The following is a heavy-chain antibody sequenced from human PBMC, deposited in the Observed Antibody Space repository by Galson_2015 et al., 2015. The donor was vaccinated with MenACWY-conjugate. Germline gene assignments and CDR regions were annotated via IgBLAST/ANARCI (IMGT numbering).Heavy chain of an antibody. CDR3: ARDWGSGSYDRWFDP. Sequence: YSGSTYYNPSLKSRVTISVDTSKNQFSLKLSSVTAADTAVYYCARDWGSGSYDRWFDPWGQGTLVTVSS. J-gene: IGHJ5*02. CDR2: YSGST. V-gene: IGHV4-39*07. D-gene: IGHD3-10*01.